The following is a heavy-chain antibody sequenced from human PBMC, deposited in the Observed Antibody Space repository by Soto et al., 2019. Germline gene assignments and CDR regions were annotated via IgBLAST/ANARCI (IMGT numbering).Heavy chain of an antibody. CDR2: MNPKSGYT. J-gene: IGHJ4*02. CDR3: ARVMGSVDY. V-gene: IGHV1-8*01. Sequence: ASVKVSCKTSGYTFSNYDINWVRQAAGQGLEWMGWMNPKSGYTGSARKFQGRVTMTRDTSMTTACMELSSLRSEDTAVYYCARVMGSVDYWGQGTLVTSPQ. CDR1: GYTFSNYD. D-gene: IGHD1-26*01.